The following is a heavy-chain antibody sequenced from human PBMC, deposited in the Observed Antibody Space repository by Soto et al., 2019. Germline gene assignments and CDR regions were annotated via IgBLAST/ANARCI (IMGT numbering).Heavy chain of an antibody. D-gene: IGHD6-13*01. J-gene: IGHJ4*02. Sequence: GGSLRLSCAASGFTFSSYAMSWVRQAPGKGLEWVSAISGSGGSTYYADSVKGRFTISRDNSKNTLYLQMNSLRAEDTAVYYCAKDQRDSSSWYGFDYWGQGTLVTVSS. V-gene: IGHV3-23*01. CDR3: AKDQRDSSSWYGFDY. CDR2: ISGSGGST. CDR1: GFTFSSYA.